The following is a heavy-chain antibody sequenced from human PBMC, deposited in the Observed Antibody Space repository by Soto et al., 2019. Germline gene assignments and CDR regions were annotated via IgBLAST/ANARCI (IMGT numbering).Heavy chain of an antibody. D-gene: IGHD2-15*01. CDR1: GGSISSGGYS. J-gene: IGHJ6*02. V-gene: IGHV4-30-2*01. CDR2: IYHSGST. CDR3: ATASGSTYGGPYYYYGLDV. Sequence: SETLSLTCAVSGGSISSGGYSWSWIRQPPGKGLEWIGYIYHSGSTYYNPSLKSRVTISVDRSKNQFSLKLSSVTAADTAVYYCATASGSTYGGPYYYYGLDVWGQGTTVTVSS.